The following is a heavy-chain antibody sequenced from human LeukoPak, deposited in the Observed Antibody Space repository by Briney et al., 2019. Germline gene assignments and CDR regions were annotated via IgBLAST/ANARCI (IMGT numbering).Heavy chain of an antibody. V-gene: IGHV1-69*04. CDR2: IIPIFGIA. J-gene: IGHJ4*02. CDR1: GGTFSSYA. CDR3: AREGGILTGYYYYFDY. D-gene: IGHD3-9*01. Sequence: SVKVSCKASGGTFSSYAISWVRQAPGQGLEWMGRIIPIFGIANYAQKSQGRVTITADKSTSTAYMELSSLRSEDTAVYYCAREGGILTGYYYYFDYWGQGTLVTVSS.